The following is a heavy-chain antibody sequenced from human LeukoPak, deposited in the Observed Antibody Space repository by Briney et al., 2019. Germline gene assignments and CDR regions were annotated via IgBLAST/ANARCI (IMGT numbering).Heavy chain of an antibody. CDR3: ARESSGYYFDY. D-gene: IGHD6-25*01. Sequence: GGSLRLSCAASGFSVSNNHMTWVRQAPGKGPECVSVIYPGGTTYYADSVKGRFTISRDDSKNTLYLQMHSLRVEDTAVYYRARESSGYYFDYWGQGTLVTVSS. CDR2: IYPGGTT. V-gene: IGHV3-53*01. J-gene: IGHJ4*02. CDR1: GFSVSNNH.